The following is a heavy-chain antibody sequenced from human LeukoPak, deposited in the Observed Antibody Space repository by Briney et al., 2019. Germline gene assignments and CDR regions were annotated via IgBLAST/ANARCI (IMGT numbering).Heavy chain of an antibody. J-gene: IGHJ4*02. V-gene: IGHV1-69*13. Sequence: SVKVSCKASGGTFSSYAISWVRQAPEQGLEWMGGIIPIFGTANYAQKFQGRVTITADESTSTAYMELSSLRSEDTAVYYCARVNGYNYGHDYWGQGTLVTVSS. CDR2: IIPIFGTA. D-gene: IGHD5-24*01. CDR3: ARVNGYNYGHDY. CDR1: GGTFSSYA.